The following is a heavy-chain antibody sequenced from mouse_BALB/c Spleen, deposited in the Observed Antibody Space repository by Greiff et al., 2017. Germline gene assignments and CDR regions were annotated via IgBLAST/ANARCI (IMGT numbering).Heavy chain of an antibody. CDR3: ARWRDGDYFDY. CDR1: GYTFTSYW. Sequence: QVQLKESGAELARPGASVKLSCKASGYTFTSYWMQWVKQRPGQGLEWIGAIYPGDGDTRYTQKFKGKATLTADKSSSTAYMQLSSLASEDSAVYYCARWRDGDYFDYWGQGTTLTVSS. D-gene: IGHD2-3*01. CDR2: IYPGDGDT. V-gene: IGHV1-87*01. J-gene: IGHJ2*01.